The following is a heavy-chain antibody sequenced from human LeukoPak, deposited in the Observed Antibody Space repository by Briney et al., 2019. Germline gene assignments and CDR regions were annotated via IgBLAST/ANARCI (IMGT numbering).Heavy chain of an antibody. CDR2: ISSSSSTI. J-gene: IGHJ4*02. CDR1: GFTFSSYS. CDR3: ARERGGDSDWLSPTYYFDY. Sequence: GGSLRLSCAASGFTFSSYSMNWVRQAPGKGLEWVSYISSSSSTIYYADSVKGRFTISRDNAKNSLYLQMNSLRAEDTAVYYCARERGGDSDWLSPTYYFDYWGQGTLVTVSS. V-gene: IGHV3-48*01. D-gene: IGHD3-9*01.